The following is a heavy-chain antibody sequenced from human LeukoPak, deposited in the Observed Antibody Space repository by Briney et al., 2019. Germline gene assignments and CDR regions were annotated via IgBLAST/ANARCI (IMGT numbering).Heavy chain of an antibody. V-gene: IGHV1-69*13. J-gene: IGHJ4*02. CDR3: ARADCSSTSRYPYYFDY. CDR1: GGTFSSYA. CDR2: IIPIFGTA. D-gene: IGHD2-2*01. Sequence: SVKVSCKASGGTFSSYAISWVRQAPGQGLEWMGGIIPIFGTANYAQKFQGRVTITADESTSTAYMELSSLRSEDTAVYYCARADCSSTSRYPYYFDYWGQGTLVTVSS.